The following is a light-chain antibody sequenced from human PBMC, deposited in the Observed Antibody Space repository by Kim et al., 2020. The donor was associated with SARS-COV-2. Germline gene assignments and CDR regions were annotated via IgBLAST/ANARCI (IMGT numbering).Light chain of an antibody. CDR1: QDIRND. CDR2: GAS. V-gene: IGKV1-17*01. CDR3: QQYNIYPYT. Sequence: AAVGDRVTINCRERQDIRNDLGWYQQNPGRAPKRMIYGASSLQSGVPSRVSGSGSGTEFTLTISSVQPEDFATHFCQQYNIYPYTFGQGTKVDIK. J-gene: IGKJ2*01.